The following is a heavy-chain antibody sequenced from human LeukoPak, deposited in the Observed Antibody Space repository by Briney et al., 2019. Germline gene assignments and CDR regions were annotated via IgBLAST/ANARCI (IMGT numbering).Heavy chain of an antibody. CDR2: IYPGDSDT. D-gene: IGHD3-10*01. CDR1: GYSFNRYW. J-gene: IGHJ3*02. CDR3: ARQHSGDTFDI. V-gene: IGHV5-51*01. Sequence: GESLKISCKGSGYSFNRYWIGWVRQMPGKGLEWMGIIYPGDSDTRYSPSFQGQVTISADKSIDTAYLQWSSLKASDTPIYYCARQHSGDTFDIWGQGTMVTVSS.